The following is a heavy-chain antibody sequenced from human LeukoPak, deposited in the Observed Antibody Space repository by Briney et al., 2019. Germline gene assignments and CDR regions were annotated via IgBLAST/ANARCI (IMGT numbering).Heavy chain of an antibody. Sequence: QTGGSLRLSCAASGFTFSSYEMNWVRQAPGKGLEWVSYISSSGSTILYADSVKGRFTISRDNAKNSLYLQMNSLRAEDTAVYYCARVPDYGDYYFDYWGQGTLVTVSS. CDR3: ARVPDYGDYYFDY. CDR1: GFTFSSYE. J-gene: IGHJ4*02. D-gene: IGHD4-17*01. CDR2: ISSSGSTI. V-gene: IGHV3-48*03.